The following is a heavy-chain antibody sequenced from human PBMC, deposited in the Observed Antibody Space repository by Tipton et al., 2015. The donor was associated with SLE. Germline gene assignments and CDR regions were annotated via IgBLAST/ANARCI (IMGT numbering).Heavy chain of an antibody. CDR3: ARGSSGARYDFVRSLAWFDP. Sequence: GLVKPSEALSVTCTVSGGSISSGTYFWGWIRQPPGKGLEWIGSMHYRGSSYYSPSLKSRVTISVDTSKNQFSLKLKSVTAADTAVYYCARGSSGARYDFVRSLAWFDPWGQGILVTVSS. CDR2: MHYRGSS. J-gene: IGHJ5*02. D-gene: IGHD3-3*01. V-gene: IGHV4-39*07. CDR1: GGSISSGTYF.